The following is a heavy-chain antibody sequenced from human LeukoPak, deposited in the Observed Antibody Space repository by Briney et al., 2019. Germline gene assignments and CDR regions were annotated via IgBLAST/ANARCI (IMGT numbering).Heavy chain of an antibody. CDR2: INHSGST. J-gene: IGHJ4*02. Sequence: SETLSLTCAVYGGSFSGYYWSWIRQPPGKGLEWIGEINHSGSTNYNPSLKSRVTISVDTSKNQFSLKLSSVTAADTAVYYCAKFGSGGHYFDYWGQETRVTVSS. CDR1: GGSFSGYY. D-gene: IGHD6-19*01. V-gene: IGHV4-34*01. CDR3: AKFGSGGHYFDY.